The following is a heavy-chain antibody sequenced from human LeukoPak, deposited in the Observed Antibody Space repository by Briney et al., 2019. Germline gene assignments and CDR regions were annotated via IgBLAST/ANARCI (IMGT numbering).Heavy chain of an antibody. D-gene: IGHD6-13*01. CDR3: ARIGYSSSSFDY. Sequence: GGSLRLSCAASGFTFSSYWMRWVRQARGKGLEWVANIKQDGSRIYYVDSMKGRFTISRDNGKNSLYLQMNSLRAEDTAVYHCARIGYSSSSFDYWGQGTLVTVSS. J-gene: IGHJ4*02. CDR1: GFTFSSYW. CDR2: IKQDGSRI. V-gene: IGHV3-7*01.